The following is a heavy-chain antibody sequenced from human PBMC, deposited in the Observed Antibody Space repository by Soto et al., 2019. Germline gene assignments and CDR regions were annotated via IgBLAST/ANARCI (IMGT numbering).Heavy chain of an antibody. V-gene: IGHV1-69*01. J-gene: IGHJ4*02. CDR1: GDTFIGYS. CDR2: VIPTQRTT. D-gene: IGHD2-21*02. CDR3: TKDIRRNGDYGPHYFDY. Sequence: QVQLVQSGAEVKKPGTSVRVSCKASGDTFIGYSISWVRQAPGQGLEWMGWVIPTQRTTKYAQRFQGRVTMSVDQFASTTYMELSSLRPEDTALYYCTKDIRRNGDYGPHYFDYWGQGTLVTVSS.